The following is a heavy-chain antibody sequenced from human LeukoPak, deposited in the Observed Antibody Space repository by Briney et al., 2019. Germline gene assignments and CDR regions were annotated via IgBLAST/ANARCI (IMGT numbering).Heavy chain of an antibody. CDR3: ASQYYAFWRPFDY. Sequence: GGSLRLSCAASGFTFSSYWMTWVRQAPGKGLEWVANIKEDGSEKYYVDSVKGRFIISRDNAKNSLYLQMNSLRAEDTAVYYCASQYYAFWRPFDYWGQGTLVTVSS. J-gene: IGHJ4*02. D-gene: IGHD3-3*01. CDR1: GFTFSSYW. V-gene: IGHV3-7*01. CDR2: IKEDGSEK.